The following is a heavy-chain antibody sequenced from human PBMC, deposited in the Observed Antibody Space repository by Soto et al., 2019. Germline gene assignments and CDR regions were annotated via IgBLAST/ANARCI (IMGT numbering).Heavy chain of an antibody. V-gene: IGHV2-5*01. CDR2: IYWNDDK. CDR1: GFSLTTSGVG. Sequence: YGPTLAKPTPTLAPTCTFAGFSLTTSGVGVGWIRQPPGKALEWLALIYWNDDKRYSPSLRGGLTITKDTSKNQVVLAMTNMDPVETATYYCANHTITPATNWFDPWGLGTLVT. D-gene: IGHD2-2*01. J-gene: IGHJ5*02. CDR3: ANHTITPATNWFDP.